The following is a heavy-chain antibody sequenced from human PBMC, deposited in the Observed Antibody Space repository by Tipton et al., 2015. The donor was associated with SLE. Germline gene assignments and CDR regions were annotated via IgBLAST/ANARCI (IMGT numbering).Heavy chain of an antibody. D-gene: IGHD1-7*01. J-gene: IGHJ3*02. CDR2: IYYSGRT. Sequence: TLSLTCSVSGDSIERSRSYWAWLRPRPGKGLEWIGYIYYSGRTYYNQSLESRVLVSRDTSKHQFSLDLSSVTAADTAVYYCATYNWHLGGAFDIWGHGTRVSVAS. CDR3: ATYNWHLGGAFDI. V-gene: IGHV4-31*03. CDR1: GDSIERSRSY.